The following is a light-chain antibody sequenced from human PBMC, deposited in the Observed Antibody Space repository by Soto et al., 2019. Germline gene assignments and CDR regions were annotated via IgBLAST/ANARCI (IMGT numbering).Light chain of an antibody. CDR3: QQYGSSPPWT. V-gene: IGKV3-20*01. J-gene: IGKJ1*01. CDR1: QSVSSTY. CDR2: RTS. Sequence: EIVLTQSPGPLSLSPGERATLSCRASQSVSSTYLAWYQQKPGQAPRLLIYRTSTRATGIPDRFSGSGSGTDFTLTISSLEPEDFAVYYCQQYGSSPPWTFGQGTKVDIK.